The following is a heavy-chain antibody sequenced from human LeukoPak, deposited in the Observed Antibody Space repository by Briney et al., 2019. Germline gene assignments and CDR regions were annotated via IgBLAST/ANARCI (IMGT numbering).Heavy chain of an antibody. D-gene: IGHD5-24*01. CDR2: IGAYNGNT. CDR1: GYTFTSYG. J-gene: IGHJ4*02. CDR3: ARQKLGRWLQSQGDFDY. V-gene: IGHV1-18*01. Sequence: ASVKVSCKASGYTFTSYGISWVRQAPGQGLEWMGWIGAYNGNTNYAQKLQGRVTMTTDTSTSTAYMELRSLRSDDTAVYYCARQKLGRWLQSQGDFDYWGQGTLVAVSS.